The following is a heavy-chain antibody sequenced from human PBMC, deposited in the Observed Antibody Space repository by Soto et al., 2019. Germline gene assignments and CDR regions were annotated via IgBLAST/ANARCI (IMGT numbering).Heavy chain of an antibody. CDR1: GGSFSGYY. J-gene: IGHJ6*03. V-gene: IGHV4-34*01. CDR3: ARVLVATTLNYYYYYMDV. Sequence: SETLSLTCAVYGGSFSGYYWSWIRQPPGKGLEWIGEINHSGSTNYNPSLKSRVTISVDTSKNQFSLKLSSVTAADTAVYYCARVLVATTLNYYYYYMDVWGKGTTVTVSS. D-gene: IGHD5-12*01. CDR2: INHSGST.